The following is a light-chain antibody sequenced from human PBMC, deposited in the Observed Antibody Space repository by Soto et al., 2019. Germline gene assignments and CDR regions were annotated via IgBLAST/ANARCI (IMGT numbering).Light chain of an antibody. CDR1: QSVSTNY. Sequence: EIVLTQSPGTVSLSPGERATLSCRASQSVSTNYLAWYQQKPGQPPRLLIYGASNRATGIPDRFSGSGSGTDFTLIINRLEPEDVAIYYCQQYGGSPRITFGQGTRLEIK. CDR2: GAS. V-gene: IGKV3-20*01. CDR3: QQYGGSPRIT. J-gene: IGKJ5*01.